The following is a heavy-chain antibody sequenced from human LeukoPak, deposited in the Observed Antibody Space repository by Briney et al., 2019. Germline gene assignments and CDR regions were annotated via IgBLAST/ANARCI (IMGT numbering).Heavy chain of an antibody. CDR3: VRGAPYYYLDV. V-gene: IGHV4-59*01. Sequence: SETLSLTCTVSGGSMKAYYWNWLRRPPGKELEWVGYVHYSGSTNYNPSLRSRVTISLATANNQFSLNLNSVTAADTALYYCVRGAPYYYLDVWGEGTTVTVSS. CDR2: VHYSGST. J-gene: IGHJ6*03. CDR1: GGSMKAYY.